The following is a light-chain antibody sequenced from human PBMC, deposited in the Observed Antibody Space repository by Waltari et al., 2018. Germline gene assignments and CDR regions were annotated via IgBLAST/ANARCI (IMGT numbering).Light chain of an antibody. J-gene: IGLJ3*02. CDR3: QTGRHGTGV. CDR2: VNSDGSH. CDR1: SGHSSNV. Sequence: QLVLTQSPSASASLGASVKLTCTLNSGHSSNVVAWLHQQPEKGPRYLRKVNSDGSHSKEEEIPDRMSGTSAGAERYLTISSVQSEDEADYYCQTGRHGTGVFGGGTKLTVL. V-gene: IGLV4-69*01.